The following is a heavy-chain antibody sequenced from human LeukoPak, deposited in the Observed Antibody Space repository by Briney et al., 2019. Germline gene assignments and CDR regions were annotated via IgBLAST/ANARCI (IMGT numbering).Heavy chain of an antibody. CDR3: ATQEGNYYGSGSSGFDP. CDR1: GFTFSSYA. D-gene: IGHD3-10*01. Sequence: GRSLRLSCAASGFTFSSYAMHWVRQAPGKGLEGVAVISYDGSNKYYADSVKGRFTISRDNSKNTLCLQMNSLRAEDTAVYYCATQEGNYYGSGSSGFDPWGQGTLVTVSS. CDR2: ISYDGSNK. V-gene: IGHV3-30-3*01. J-gene: IGHJ5*02.